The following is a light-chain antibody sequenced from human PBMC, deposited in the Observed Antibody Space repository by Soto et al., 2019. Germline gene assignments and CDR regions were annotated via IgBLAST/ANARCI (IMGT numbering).Light chain of an antibody. Sequence: AIQLTQSPSSLSASVGDRVTITCRASQGISSALAWYQQKPGKAPKLLIYDASSLESGVPSRFSGSGSGTDFTLTISGLEPEDFAIYYCQQRGNWPLTFGPGTKVDIK. CDR1: QGISSA. J-gene: IGKJ3*01. V-gene: IGKV1-13*02. CDR2: DAS. CDR3: QQRGNWPLT.